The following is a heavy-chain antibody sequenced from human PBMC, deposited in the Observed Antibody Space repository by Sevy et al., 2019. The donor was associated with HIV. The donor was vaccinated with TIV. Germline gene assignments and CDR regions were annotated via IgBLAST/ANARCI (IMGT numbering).Heavy chain of an antibody. D-gene: IGHD2-8*01. Sequence: GGSLRLSCAASGFTFSSYSMNWVRQAPGKGLEWVSSISSSSSYIYYAVSVKGRFTIFRDNAKNSLYLQMNSLRAEDTAVYYCARKYNGVCFDYWGQGTLVTVSS. CDR3: ARKYNGVCFDY. J-gene: IGHJ4*02. V-gene: IGHV3-21*01. CDR1: GFTFSSYS. CDR2: ISSSSSYI.